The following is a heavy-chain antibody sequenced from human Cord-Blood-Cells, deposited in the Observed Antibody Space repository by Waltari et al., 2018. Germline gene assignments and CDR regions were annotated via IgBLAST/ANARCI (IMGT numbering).Heavy chain of an antibody. D-gene: IGHD3-10*01. Sequence: QVQLVESGGGVVQPGRSLRLSCAASGFTFSSYAMHWVRQAPGKGLEWVAVISYDGSNKDYADSVKGRFTIARDNSKNTLYLQMNSLRAEDTAVYYCAREYYYGSGSDYWGQGTLVTVSS. J-gene: IGHJ4*02. CDR3: AREYYYGSGSDY. CDR1: GFTFSSYA. CDR2: ISYDGSNK. V-gene: IGHV3-30-3*01.